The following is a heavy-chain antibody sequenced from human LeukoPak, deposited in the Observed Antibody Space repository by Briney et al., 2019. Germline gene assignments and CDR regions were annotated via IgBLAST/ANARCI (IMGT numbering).Heavy chain of an antibody. J-gene: IGHJ3*02. D-gene: IGHD2-2*01. CDR1: GVLVTSGGYY. CDR3: ASNRPGSSWELYGFDI. Sequence: SETLSLTCSVSGVLVTSGGYYWTWIRQSPGKALEYIGHTYHSGSTYYNPSLKSRVTISADRSKNQFSLKLTSLTAADTAVYYCASNRPGSSWELYGFDIWGQGTMVTVSS. CDR2: TYHSGST. V-gene: IGHV4-30-2*06.